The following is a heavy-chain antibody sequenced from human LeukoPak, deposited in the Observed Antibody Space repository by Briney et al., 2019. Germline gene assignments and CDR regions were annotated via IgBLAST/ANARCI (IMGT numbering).Heavy chain of an antibody. CDR3: ARGGGYCSGGSCSNPAVNWFDP. CDR1: GGSSSGYY. J-gene: IGHJ5*02. CDR2: INHSGST. D-gene: IGHD2-15*01. Sequence: SETLSLTCAVYGGSSSGYYWSWIRQPPGKGLEWIGEINHSGSTNYNPSLKSRVTISVDTSRNQFSLKLSSVTAADTVVYYCARGGGYCSGGSCSNPAVNWFDPWGQGTLVTVSS. V-gene: IGHV4-34*01.